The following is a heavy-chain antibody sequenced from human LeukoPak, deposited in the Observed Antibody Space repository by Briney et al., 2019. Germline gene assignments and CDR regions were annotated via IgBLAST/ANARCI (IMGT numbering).Heavy chain of an antibody. CDR1: GGSIRNYY. CDR3: ARIRDSGGYHFDY. V-gene: IGHV4-59*01. J-gene: IGHJ4*02. Sequence: SETLSLTCTVSGGSIRNYYWSWIRQPPGRGLEWFGYIYYSGSTNYNPSLKSRVTISLDTSKNRISLEVSSVIAADTAVYYCARIRDSGGYHFDYWGQGILVTVSS. CDR2: IYYSGST. D-gene: IGHD3-16*02.